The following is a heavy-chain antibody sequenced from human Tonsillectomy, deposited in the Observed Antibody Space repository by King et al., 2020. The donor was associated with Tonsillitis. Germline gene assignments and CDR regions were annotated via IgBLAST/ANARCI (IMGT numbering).Heavy chain of an antibody. Sequence: VQLLESGGGLLQPGGSLRLSCAASGFTFNDYAMSGVRQAPGKGLAWVSTISGSGGNTYYADSVKGRFTISRDNSKNTLYLQVNSLRAEDTAIYYCAKTNYDFWSGFTAGAFDVWGQGAMVTVSS. CDR1: GFTFNDYA. CDR2: ISGSGGNT. D-gene: IGHD3-3*01. J-gene: IGHJ3*01. V-gene: IGHV3-23*01. CDR3: AKTNYDFWSGFTAGAFDV.